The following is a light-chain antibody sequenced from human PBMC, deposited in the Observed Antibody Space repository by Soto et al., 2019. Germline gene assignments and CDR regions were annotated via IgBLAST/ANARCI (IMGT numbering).Light chain of an antibody. CDR2: EVN. CDR3: SGYARLNNVL. CDR1: SSDAGGYKY. V-gene: IGLV2-8*01. J-gene: IGLJ2*01. Sequence: QSALTQPPSASGSPGQSVTISCTGTSSDAGGYKYVSWYQQKSGKAPKLIIYEVNERPSGVPDRFSGPKSDNTASLTVSGLQAEDEADYYCSGYARLNNVLFGGGTKLTVL.